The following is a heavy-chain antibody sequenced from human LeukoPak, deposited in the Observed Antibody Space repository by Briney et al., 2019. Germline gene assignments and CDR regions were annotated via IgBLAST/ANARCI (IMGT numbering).Heavy chain of an antibody. CDR1: GFTVSSNY. Sequence: PGGSLRLSCAASGFTVSSNYMSWVRQAPGKGLEGVAVIYSGGSTYYADSVKGRFTLSRDNSKNTLYLQMNSLRAEDTAVYYCARAPACTNGVWSVTYYFDYWGQGTLVTVSS. CDR2: IYSGGST. D-gene: IGHD2-8*01. CDR3: ARAPACTNGVWSVTYYFDY. V-gene: IGHV3-66*01. J-gene: IGHJ4*02.